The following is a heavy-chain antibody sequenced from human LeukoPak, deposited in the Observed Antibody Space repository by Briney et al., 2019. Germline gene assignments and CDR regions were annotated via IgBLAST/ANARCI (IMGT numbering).Heavy chain of an antibody. CDR2: ISTSGITM. CDR3: ARVTGYSISSYYFDF. J-gene: IGHJ4*02. CDR1: EFTFSDYY. D-gene: IGHD6-6*01. V-gene: IGHV3-11*04. Sequence: GESLKISCAASEFTFSDYYMSWIRQAPGKGLEWVSYISTSGITMYYAESVKGRFTISRDNAKNSLYLQMNSLRAEDTAVYYCARVTGYSISSYYFDFWGQGTLVTVSS.